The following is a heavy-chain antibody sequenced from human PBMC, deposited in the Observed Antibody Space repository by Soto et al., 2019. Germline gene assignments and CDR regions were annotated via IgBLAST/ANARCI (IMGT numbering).Heavy chain of an antibody. CDR3: AKERLAGRVRGAGCNDH. CDR1: GFTFRNYG. CDR2: ISSDEANQ. J-gene: IGHJ1*01. Sequence: QVQLVESGGGVVQPGRSLGLSCAASGFTFRNYGMHWVRQAPGKGLEWLALISSDEANQYYADSVKGRFTISRDISKKPLYLKMINLRPEDTAVYDCAKERLAGRVRGAGCNDHWGQGTLVAVSS. D-gene: IGHD3-10*01. V-gene: IGHV3-30*18.